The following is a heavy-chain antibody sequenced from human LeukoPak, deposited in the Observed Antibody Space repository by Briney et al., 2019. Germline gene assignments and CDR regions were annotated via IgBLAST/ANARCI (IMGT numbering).Heavy chain of an antibody. CDR1: GFTFSSYG. CDR2: IRYDGSNK. Sequence: GGSLRLSCAASGFTFSSYGMHWVRQAPGKGLEWVAFIRYDGSNKYYADSVKGRFTISRDNSKNTLYLQMNSLRAEDTAVYYCAKVEGYGDYVGFDYWGQGTLVTVSS. V-gene: IGHV3-30*02. CDR3: AKVEGYGDYVGFDY. D-gene: IGHD4-17*01. J-gene: IGHJ4*02.